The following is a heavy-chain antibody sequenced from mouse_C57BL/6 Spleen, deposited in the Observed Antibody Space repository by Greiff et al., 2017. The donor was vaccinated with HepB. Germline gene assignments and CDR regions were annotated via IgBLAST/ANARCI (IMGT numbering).Heavy chain of an antibody. V-gene: IGHV5-6*01. CDR2: ISSGGSYT. CDR1: GFTFSSYG. D-gene: IGHD1-1*01. Sequence: EVHLVESGGDLVKPGGSLKLSCAASGFTFSSYGMSWVRQTPDKRLEWVATISSGGSYTYYPDSVKGRFTISRDNAKNTLYLQMSSLKSEDTAMYYCARHGTVVALYYFDYWGQGTTLTVSS. CDR3: ARHGTVVALYYFDY. J-gene: IGHJ2*01.